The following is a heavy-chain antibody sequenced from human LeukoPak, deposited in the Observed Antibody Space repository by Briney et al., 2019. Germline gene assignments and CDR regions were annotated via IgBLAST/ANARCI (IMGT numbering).Heavy chain of an antibody. V-gene: IGHV5-10-1*01. Sequence: GESLKISCKGSGYSFTSYWISWVRQMPGKGLEWMGRIDPSDSYTNYSPSFQGHVTISADKSISTAYLQWSSLKASDTAMYYCARRNDEFNSFDYWGQGTLVTVSS. CDR2: IDPSDSYT. CDR3: ARRNDEFNSFDY. CDR1: GYSFTSYW. D-gene: IGHD3-16*01. J-gene: IGHJ4*02.